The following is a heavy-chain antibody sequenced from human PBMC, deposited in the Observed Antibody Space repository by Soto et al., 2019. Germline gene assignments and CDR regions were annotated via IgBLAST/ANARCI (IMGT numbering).Heavy chain of an antibody. V-gene: IGHV3-15*01. CDR3: AAGVPFDY. J-gene: IGHJ4*02. D-gene: IGHD3-10*01. CDR2: IKANTDGGTT. CDR1: GFTFSSAW. Sequence: GSLRLSCAASGFTFSSAWMSWVRQAPGRGLEWVGRIKANTDGGTTDYAAPVKGRFTISRDDSTTTLYLQMNSLKIEDTAVYYCAAGVPFDYWGQGTQVPVSS.